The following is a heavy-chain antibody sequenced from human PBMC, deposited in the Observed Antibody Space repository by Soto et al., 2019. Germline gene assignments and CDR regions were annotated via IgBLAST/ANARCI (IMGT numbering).Heavy chain of an antibody. CDR3: AKESPDYDFWSGFSTPSDFDY. J-gene: IGHJ4*02. D-gene: IGHD3-3*01. CDR2: ISGSGGST. CDR1: GFTFSSYA. V-gene: IGHV3-23*01. Sequence: GALRLSCAASGFTFSSYAMSWVRQAPGKGLEWVSAISGSGGSTYYADSVKGRFTISRDNSKNTLYLQMNSLRAEDTAVYYCAKESPDYDFWSGFSTPSDFDYWGQGTLVTVSS.